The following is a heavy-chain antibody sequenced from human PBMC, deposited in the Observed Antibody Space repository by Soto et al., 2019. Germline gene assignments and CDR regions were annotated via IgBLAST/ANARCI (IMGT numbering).Heavy chain of an antibody. CDR1: GFTFSNYA. CDR2: ISTSGGST. Sequence: GGSLRLSCAASGFTFSNYALSWVRQAPGKGLEWVSGISTSGGSTYHADSVKGRFTISRDNSRNTLYLQMNSLGAEDTAVYYCAKGDYYDSSAYPPLRQYYYAMDVWGQGTTVTVSS. CDR3: AKGDYYDSSAYPPLRQYYYAMDV. J-gene: IGHJ6*02. V-gene: IGHV3-23*01. D-gene: IGHD3-22*01.